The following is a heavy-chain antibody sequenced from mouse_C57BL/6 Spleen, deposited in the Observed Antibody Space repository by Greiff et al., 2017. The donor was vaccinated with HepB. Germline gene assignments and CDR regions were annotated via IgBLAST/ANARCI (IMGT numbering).Heavy chain of an antibody. CDR2: IYPRSGNT. J-gene: IGHJ4*01. D-gene: IGHD1-1*01. CDR1: GYTFTSYG. Sequence: VQVVESGAELARPGASVKLSCKASGYTFTSYGISWVKQRTGQGLEWIGEIYPRSGNTYYNEKFKGKATLTADKSSSTAYMELRSLTSEDSAVYFCARPIYYYGSSYNYYAMDYWGQGTSVTVSS. CDR3: ARPIYYYGSSYNYYAMDY. V-gene: IGHV1-81*01.